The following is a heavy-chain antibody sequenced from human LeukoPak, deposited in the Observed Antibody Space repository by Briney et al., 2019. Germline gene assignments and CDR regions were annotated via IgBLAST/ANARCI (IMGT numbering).Heavy chain of an antibody. CDR2: ISHDGSNK. D-gene: IGHD2-2*01. Sequence: GGSLRLSCAASGFTLSSYAMHWVRQAPGKGLEWVAVISHDGSNKYYADSVKGRFTISRDNSKNTLYLQMNSLRAEDTAVYYCARERGYCSSTSCHPGAFDIWGQGTMVTVSS. V-gene: IGHV3-30-3*01. CDR3: ARERGYCSSTSCHPGAFDI. CDR1: GFTLSSYA. J-gene: IGHJ3*02.